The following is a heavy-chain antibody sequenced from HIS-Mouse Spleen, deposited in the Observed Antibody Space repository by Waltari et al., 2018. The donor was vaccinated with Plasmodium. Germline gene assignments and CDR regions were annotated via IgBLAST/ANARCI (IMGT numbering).Heavy chain of an antibody. D-gene: IGHD6-13*01. Sequence: EVQLVESGGGLVQPGGSLRLSCAVSVVTFSSYWMSWVRQAPGKGLEWVANIKQDGSEKYYVDSVKGRFTISRDNAKNSLYLQMNSLRAEDTAVYYCASSWYWYFDLWGRGTLVTVSS. V-gene: IGHV3-7*01. J-gene: IGHJ2*01. CDR3: ASSWYWYFDL. CDR2: IKQDGSEK. CDR1: VVTFSSYW.